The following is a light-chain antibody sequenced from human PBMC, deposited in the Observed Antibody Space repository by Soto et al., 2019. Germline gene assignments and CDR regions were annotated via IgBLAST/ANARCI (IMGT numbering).Light chain of an antibody. CDR3: QQYNNWPQT. J-gene: IGKJ1*01. V-gene: IGKV3-15*01. Sequence: EIVLTPSPGTLSLSPGERATLSCRASQSVSNNYLAWYQQKPGQAPRLLIYGASTRATGIPARFSGSGSGTEFTLTISSLQSEDFAVYYCQQYNNWPQTFGQGTKVDIK. CDR1: QSVSNN. CDR2: GAS.